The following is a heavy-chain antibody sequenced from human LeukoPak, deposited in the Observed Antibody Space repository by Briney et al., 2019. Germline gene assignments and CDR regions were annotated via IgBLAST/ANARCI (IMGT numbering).Heavy chain of an antibody. CDR1: GFTVSSYS. D-gene: IGHD3-22*01. Sequence: GGSLRLSCAASGFTVSSYSMNWVRQAPGKGLEWVSSISSSSSYIYYADSVKGRFTISRDNAKNSLYLQMNSLRAEDTAVYYCARRYDSSGYYWGDAFDIWGQGTMVTVSS. CDR3: ARRYDSSGYYWGDAFDI. J-gene: IGHJ3*02. CDR2: ISSSSSYI. V-gene: IGHV3-21*01.